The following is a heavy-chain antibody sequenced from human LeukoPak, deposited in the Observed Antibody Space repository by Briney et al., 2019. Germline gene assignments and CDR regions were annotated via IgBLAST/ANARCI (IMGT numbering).Heavy chain of an antibody. CDR1: GFTVSTNY. Sequence: GGSLRLSCAASGFTVSTNYMSWVRQALGKGLQWVSVIYSGGSTYYADSVKGRFTISRDNSKNTLYLQMNSLRAEDTAVYYCARNYYGSGSYSLISFDSWGQGTLVTVSS. V-gene: IGHV3-66*01. CDR2: IYSGGST. CDR3: ARNYYGSGSYSLISFDS. D-gene: IGHD3-10*01. J-gene: IGHJ4*02.